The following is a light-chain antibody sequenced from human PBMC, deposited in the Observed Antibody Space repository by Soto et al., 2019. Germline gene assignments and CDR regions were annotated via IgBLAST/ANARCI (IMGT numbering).Light chain of an antibody. CDR3: QQYKNWPPIT. CDR1: QSLSSS. Sequence: EIVMTQSPATLSVSPGEGVTLSCRASQSLSSSLAWYQQTPGQAPRLLIYGASTRATGIPARFSGSGSGTEFTLTISSLLSEDFAVYYCQQYKNWPPITFGQGTRLEIK. CDR2: GAS. V-gene: IGKV3-15*01. J-gene: IGKJ5*01.